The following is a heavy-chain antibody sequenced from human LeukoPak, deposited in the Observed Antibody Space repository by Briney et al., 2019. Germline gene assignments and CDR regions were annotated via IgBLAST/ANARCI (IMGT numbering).Heavy chain of an antibody. Sequence: PSETLSLTCAVYGGSLSGYSWSWIRQPPGKGLEWIGELNHSGSTNYNPSLKSRVTISVDTSKNQFSLKLSSVTAADTAFYYCARGYYDNRGYSNTSDIWGQGTMVTVSS. J-gene: IGHJ3*02. CDR3: ARGYYDNRGYSNTSDI. D-gene: IGHD3-22*01. CDR1: GGSLSGYS. V-gene: IGHV4-34*01. CDR2: LNHSGST.